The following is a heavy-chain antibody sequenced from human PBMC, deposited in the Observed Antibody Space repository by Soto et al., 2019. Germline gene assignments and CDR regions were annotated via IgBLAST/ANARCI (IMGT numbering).Heavy chain of an antibody. D-gene: IGHD5-18*01. CDR2: INHSGST. CDR3: ARGRRRGYSYGSSSDY. Sequence: SETLSLTCAVYGGSFSGYYWSWIRQPPGKGLEWIGEINHSGSTNYNPSLKSRVTISVDTSKNQFSLKLSSVTAADTAVYYCARGRRRGYSYGSSSDYWGQGTLVTVSS. V-gene: IGHV4-34*01. J-gene: IGHJ4*02. CDR1: GGSFSGYY.